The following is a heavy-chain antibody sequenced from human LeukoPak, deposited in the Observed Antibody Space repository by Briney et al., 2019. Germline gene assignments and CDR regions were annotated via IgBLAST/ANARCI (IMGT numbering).Heavy chain of an antibody. J-gene: IGHJ3*02. CDR3: ARVGHSSGYFLDAFDI. V-gene: IGHV3-66*01. D-gene: IGHD3-22*01. Sequence: GGSLRLSCAASGFTVSSNYMSWVRQAPGKGLEWVSVLYSGGNTYYADSVKGRFTISRDNSKNTLYLQMNSLRAEDTAVYYCARVGHSSGYFLDAFDIWGQGTMVTVSS. CDR2: LYSGGNT. CDR1: GFTVSSNY.